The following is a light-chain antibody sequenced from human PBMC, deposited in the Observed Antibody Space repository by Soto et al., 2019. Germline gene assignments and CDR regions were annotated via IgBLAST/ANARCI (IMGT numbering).Light chain of an antibody. V-gene: IGKV3-20*01. J-gene: IGKJ4*01. CDR2: GAS. CDR1: QSVSSS. CDR3: QQYGSSLT. Sequence: EPVLTQSPGTLSLSPGERASLSCRASQSVSSSLARYQQKAGQAPRLLIYGASSRATGIPDRFSGSGSGTDFTLTISRLEPEDFAVYYCQQYGSSLTFGGGTKVDIK.